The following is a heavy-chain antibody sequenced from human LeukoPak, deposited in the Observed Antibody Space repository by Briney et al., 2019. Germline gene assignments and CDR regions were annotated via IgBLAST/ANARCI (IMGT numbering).Heavy chain of an antibody. V-gene: IGHV4-59*11. CDR1: GGSISSHY. CDR3: ARVIGGYSGYDSPYYFDY. J-gene: IGHJ4*02. Sequence: SETLSLTCTVSGGSISSHYWSWIRQPPGKGLEWIGYIYYSGCTNYNPSLKSRVTISVDTSKNQFSLKLSSVTAADTAVYYCARVIGGYSGYDSPYYFDYWGQGTLVTVSS. D-gene: IGHD5-12*01. CDR2: IYYSGCT.